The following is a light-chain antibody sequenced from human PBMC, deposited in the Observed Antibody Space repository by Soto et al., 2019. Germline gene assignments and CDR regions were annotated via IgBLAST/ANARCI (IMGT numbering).Light chain of an antibody. CDR3: QQYYSPPLT. V-gene: IGKV4-1*01. J-gene: IGKJ4*01. CDR2: WAS. Sequence: DIVMTQSPDSLAVSLGERASINCKSSQNVLYSSNNKNQLAWYQQKPGQPPKLLIYWASTRESGVPDRFSGSGSGTDFILTISSLQAEDVAVYYCQQYYSPPLTFGEGTKGEIK. CDR1: QNVLYSSNNKNQ.